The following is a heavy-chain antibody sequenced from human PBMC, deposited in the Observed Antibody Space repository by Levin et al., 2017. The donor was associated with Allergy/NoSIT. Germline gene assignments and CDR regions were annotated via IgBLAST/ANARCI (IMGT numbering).Heavy chain of an antibody. D-gene: IGHD6-13*01. Sequence: GGSLRLSCAASGFTFSSYAMHWVRQAPGKGLEWVAVISYDGSNKYYADSVKGRFTISRDNSKNTLYLQMNSLRAEDTAVYYCARDSGPYSSPDFDYWGQGTLVTVSS. CDR2: ISYDGSNK. J-gene: IGHJ4*02. CDR1: GFTFSSYA. CDR3: ARDSGPYSSPDFDY. V-gene: IGHV3-30-3*01.